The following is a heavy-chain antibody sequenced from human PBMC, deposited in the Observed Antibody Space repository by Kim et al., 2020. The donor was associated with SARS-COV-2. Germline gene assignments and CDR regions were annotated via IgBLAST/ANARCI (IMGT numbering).Heavy chain of an antibody. V-gene: IGHV3-49*04. Sequence: GGSLRLSCTASGFTFGDYAMSWVRQAPGKGLEWEGFIRSKAYGGTTEYAASVKGRFTISRDDSKSIAYLQMNSLKTEDTAVYYCTSSMYSSSWYVYYYYYYGMDVWGQGTTVTVSS. CDR1: GFTFGDYA. CDR2: IRSKAYGGTT. D-gene: IGHD6-13*01. CDR3: TSSMYSSSWYVYYYYYYGMDV. J-gene: IGHJ6*02.